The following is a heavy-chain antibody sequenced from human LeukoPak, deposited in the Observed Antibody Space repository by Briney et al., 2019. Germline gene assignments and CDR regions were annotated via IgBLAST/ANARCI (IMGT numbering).Heavy chain of an antibody. CDR1: GGTFSSYA. D-gene: IGHD2-2*02. V-gene: IGHV1-69*06. J-gene: IGHJ3*02. CDR2: IIPIFGTA. CDR3: ARVRDCSSTSCYSSDSQLLWFGESYSGAQVSAFDI. Sequence: SVKVSCKASGGTFSSYAISRVRQAPGQGLEWMGGIIPIFGTANYAQKFQGRVTITADKSTSTAYMELSSLRSDDTAVYYCARVRDCSSTSCYSSDSQLLWFGESYSGAQVSAFDIWGQGTMVTVSS.